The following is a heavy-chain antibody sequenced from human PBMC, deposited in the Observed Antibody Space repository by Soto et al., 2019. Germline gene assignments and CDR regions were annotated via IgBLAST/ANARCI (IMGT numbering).Heavy chain of an antibody. Sequence: QVQLVQSGAEVKKPGASVKVSCKASGYTFTSYAMHWVRQAPGQRLEWMGWINAGNGNTKYSQKFQGRVTITRDTSASTAYMELSSLRSEDTAVYYCARGYSYGWGPFDYSGQGTLVTVSS. V-gene: IGHV1-3*01. CDR3: ARGYSYGWGPFDY. J-gene: IGHJ4*02. CDR2: INAGNGNT. D-gene: IGHD5-18*01. CDR1: GYTFTSYA.